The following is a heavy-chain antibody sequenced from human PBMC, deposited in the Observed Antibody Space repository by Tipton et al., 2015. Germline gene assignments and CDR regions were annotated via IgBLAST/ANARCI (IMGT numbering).Heavy chain of an antibody. CDR2: INPNSGGT. CDR3: ARESETITLVVVGGPFDI. CDR1: GYTFTDYY. D-gene: IGHD3-22*01. Sequence: QLVQSGAEVKKPGSSVKVSCKASGYTFTDYYMHWVRQAPGQGLEWMGWINPNSGGTYYAQKFQGRVTMTRDTSASTAYMALSSLTSDDTAVYYCARESETITLVVVGGPFDIWGQGTVVTVSS. V-gene: IGHV1-2*02. J-gene: IGHJ3*02.